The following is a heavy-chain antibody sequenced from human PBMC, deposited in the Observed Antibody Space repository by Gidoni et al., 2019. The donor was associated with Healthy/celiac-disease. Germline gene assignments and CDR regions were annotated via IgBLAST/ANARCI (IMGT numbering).Heavy chain of an antibody. D-gene: IGHD1-1*01. V-gene: IGHV2-26*01. J-gene: IGHJ5*02. CDR3: ARSYSGYNWNDIDWFDP. Sequence: QVTLKESGPVLVKPTETLTLTCTVSGFSLSNARMGVSWIRHPPGKALEWLAHIFSNAEKSYSTSLKSRITISKETSKSQVVLTMTNMDPVDTATYYCARSYSGYNWNDIDWFDPWGQGTLVTVSS. CDR1: GFSLSNARMG. CDR2: IFSNAEK.